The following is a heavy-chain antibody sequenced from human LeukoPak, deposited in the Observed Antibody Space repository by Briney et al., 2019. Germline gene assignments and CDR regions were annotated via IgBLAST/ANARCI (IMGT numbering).Heavy chain of an antibody. CDR3: AKDIEATITGWFDP. J-gene: IGHJ5*02. Sequence: PGRSLRLSCAASGFTFDDYAMHWVRQAPGKGLEWVSGISWNSGSIGYADSVKGRFTISRDNAKNSLYLQMNSLRAEDTALYYCAKDIEATITGWFDPWGQGTLVTVSS. CDR2: ISWNSGSI. V-gene: IGHV3-9*01. D-gene: IGHD5-12*01. CDR1: GFTFDDYA.